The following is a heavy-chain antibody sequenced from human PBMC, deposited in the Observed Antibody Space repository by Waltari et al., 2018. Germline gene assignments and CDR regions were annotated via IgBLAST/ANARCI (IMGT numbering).Heavy chain of an antibody. V-gene: IGHV3-48*03. D-gene: IGHD2-15*01. CDR2: ISSSYKTR. Sequence: EVQLVESGGGLVQPGGSLRLSCAVSGFTLRSYEMNWVRQAQGKGMEWVADISSSYKTRYADSVKGRFTISRDNAKNSLYLQMSSLRAEDTAIYYCARVRSVVGEGVYWGQGTLVTVSS. CDR3: ARVRSVVGEGVY. J-gene: IGHJ4*02. CDR1: GFTLRSYE.